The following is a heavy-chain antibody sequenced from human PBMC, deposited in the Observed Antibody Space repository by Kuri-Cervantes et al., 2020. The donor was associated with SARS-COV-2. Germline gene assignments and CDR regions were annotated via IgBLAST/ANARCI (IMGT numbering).Heavy chain of an antibody. Sequence: GGSLRLSCAASGFTFSSYGMHWVRQAPGKGLEWVAVIWYDGSNKYYADSVKGRFTISRDNSKNTLYLQMNSLRAEDTAVYYCAKDRLRISGSYYLVYYYYYGMDVWGQGTTVTVSS. J-gene: IGHJ6*02. V-gene: IGHV3-33*06. D-gene: IGHD1-26*01. CDR2: IWYDGSNK. CDR3: AKDRLRISGSYYLVYYYYYGMDV. CDR1: GFTFSSYG.